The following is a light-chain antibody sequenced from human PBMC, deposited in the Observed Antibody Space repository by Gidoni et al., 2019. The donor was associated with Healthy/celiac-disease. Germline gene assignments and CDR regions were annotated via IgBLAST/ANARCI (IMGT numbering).Light chain of an antibody. CDR2: AAS. J-gene: IGKJ1*01. CDR1: QCIRSY. V-gene: IGKV1-39*01. CDR3: QQSYSTPLT. Sequence: DIQMTHSPSSLSASVGDSVTITCGASQCIRSYLNWYQQKPGKAPKLLIYAASSLQSGVPSRFSGSGSWTDFTLTIISLQPEDFATYYCQQSYSTPLTFGQGTKVEIK.